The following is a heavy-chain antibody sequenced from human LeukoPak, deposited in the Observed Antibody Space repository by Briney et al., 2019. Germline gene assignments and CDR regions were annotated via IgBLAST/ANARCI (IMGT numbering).Heavy chain of an antibody. V-gene: IGHV4-39*07. CDR2: IYYSGST. D-gene: IGHD1-26*01. CDR3: ARGRGWETSASNWFDP. Sequence: PSETLSLTCTVSGGSISSSSYYWGSVRQPPGKGLEWIGSIYYSGSTYYNPSLKSRVTISVDTSKNQFSLKLSSVTAADTAVYYCARGRGWETSASNWFDPWGQGTLVTVSS. CDR1: GGSISSSSYY. J-gene: IGHJ5*02.